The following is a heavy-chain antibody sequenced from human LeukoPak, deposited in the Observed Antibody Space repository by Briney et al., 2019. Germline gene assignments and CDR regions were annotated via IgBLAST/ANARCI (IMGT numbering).Heavy chain of an antibody. CDR3: AKGYYDYVWGSYYFDY. J-gene: IGHJ4*02. D-gene: IGHD3-16*01. Sequence: GSLILSCAASGFTFSSYAMSWVRQAAGKGLEWVSAISGSGGSTYYADSVKGRFTISRDNSRDTLYLQMNSLRDEDTAVYYCAKGYYDYVWGSYYFDYWGQGTLVTVSS. CDR1: GFTFSSYA. V-gene: IGHV3-23*01. CDR2: ISGSGGST.